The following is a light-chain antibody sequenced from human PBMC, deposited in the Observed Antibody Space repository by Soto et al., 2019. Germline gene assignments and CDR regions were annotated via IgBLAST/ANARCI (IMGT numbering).Light chain of an antibody. CDR1: SSDVGGYNY. V-gene: IGLV2-14*01. CDR3: SSYTSSSPYV. Sequence: QSALTQPASVSGSPGQSITISCTGTSSDVGGYNYVSWYQHHPGKAPKLMIYEVSNRPSGVSNRFSGSKSGNTASLTISGLQAEDEGDYYCSSYTSSSPYVFGAGTKLTVL. J-gene: IGLJ1*01. CDR2: EVS.